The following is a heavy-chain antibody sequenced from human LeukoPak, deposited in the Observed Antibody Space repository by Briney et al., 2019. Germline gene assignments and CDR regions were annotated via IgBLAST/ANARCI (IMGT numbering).Heavy chain of an antibody. CDR2: INPNSGGT. Sequence: ASVKVSFKASGYTFTGYYMHWVRQAPGQGLEWMGWINPNSGGTNYAQKFQGRVTITTDESTSTTKMELSSLRSEDTAGYYCAISTSFGGGFDYFGQGTLVTVSS. V-gene: IGHV1-2*02. D-gene: IGHD3-9*01. CDR1: GYTFTGYY. CDR3: AISTSFGGGFDY. J-gene: IGHJ4*02.